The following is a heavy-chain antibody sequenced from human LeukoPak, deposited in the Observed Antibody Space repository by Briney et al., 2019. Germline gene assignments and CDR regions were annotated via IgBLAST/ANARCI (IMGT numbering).Heavy chain of an antibody. Sequence: GGSLRLSCAASGFMLGSYGMTWVRQAPGRGPEWVSTINENGANTHYAGSVEGRFTISRDNSKNTFYLQMNSLRAEDTAVYYCAKDFQHDGGQEWGQGTLVSVSS. D-gene: IGHD4-17*01. CDR2: INENGANT. V-gene: IGHV3-23*01. J-gene: IGHJ4*02. CDR3: AKDFQHDGGQE. CDR1: GFMLGSYG.